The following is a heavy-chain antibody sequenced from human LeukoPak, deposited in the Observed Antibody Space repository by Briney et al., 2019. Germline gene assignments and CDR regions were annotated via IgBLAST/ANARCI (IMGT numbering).Heavy chain of an antibody. D-gene: IGHD2-15*01. CDR2: ISSSSSYI. Sequence: PGGSLRLSCAASGFTFSSYSMNWVRQAPGKGLEWVSSISSSSSYIYYADSVKGRFTISRDNAKNSLYLQMNSLRAEDTAVYYCARVGILGYCSGGSCQGNYYYGMDVWGQGTTVTVSS. J-gene: IGHJ6*02. V-gene: IGHV3-21*01. CDR1: GFTFSSYS. CDR3: ARVGILGYCSGGSCQGNYYYGMDV.